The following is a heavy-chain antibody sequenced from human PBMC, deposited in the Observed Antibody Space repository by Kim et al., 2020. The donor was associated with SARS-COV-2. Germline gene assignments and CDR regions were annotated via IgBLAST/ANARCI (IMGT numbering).Heavy chain of an antibody. J-gene: IGHJ6*03. D-gene: IGHD3-3*01. CDR3: ARDSYYDFFRYYYYYMDV. V-gene: IGHV1-3*01. CDR2: INAGNGNT. CDR1: GYTFTSYA. Sequence: ASVKVSCKASGYTFTSYAMHWVRQAPGQRLEWMGWINAGNGNTKYSQKFQGRVTITRDTSASTAYMELSSLRSEDTAVYYCARDSYYDFFRYYYYYMDVWGKGTTVTVSS.